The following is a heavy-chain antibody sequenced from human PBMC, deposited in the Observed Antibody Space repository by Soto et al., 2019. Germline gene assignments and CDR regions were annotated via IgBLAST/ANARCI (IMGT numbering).Heavy chain of an antibody. Sequence: PGGSLRLSCAASGFTFSSYAMSWVRQAPGKGLVWVSRINSDGSSTSYADSVKGRFTISRDNSKNTLYLQMNSLRAEDTAVYYCAKDLKVAVAGALDYWGQGTLVTVSS. CDR3: AKDLKVAVAGALDY. CDR2: INSDGSST. D-gene: IGHD6-19*01. J-gene: IGHJ4*02. CDR1: GFTFSSYA. V-gene: IGHV3-23*01.